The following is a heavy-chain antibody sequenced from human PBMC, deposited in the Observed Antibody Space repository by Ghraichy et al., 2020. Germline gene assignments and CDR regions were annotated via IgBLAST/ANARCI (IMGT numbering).Heavy chain of an antibody. Sequence: GGSLRLSCAASGFTFSSYSMNWVRQAPGKGLEWVSSISSSSSYIYYADSVKGRFTISRDNAKNSLYLQMNSLGAEDTAVYYCARGPRVAHGDYWGQGTLVTVYS. CDR2: ISSSSSYI. D-gene: IGHD4-23*01. CDR3: ARGPRVAHGDY. CDR1: GFTFSSYS. V-gene: IGHV3-21*01. J-gene: IGHJ4*02.